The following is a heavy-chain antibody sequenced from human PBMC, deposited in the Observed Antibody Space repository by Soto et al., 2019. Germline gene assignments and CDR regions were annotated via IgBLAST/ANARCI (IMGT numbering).Heavy chain of an antibody. D-gene: IGHD6-13*01. CDR1: GYTFTSYD. J-gene: IGHJ6*02. Sequence: ASVKVSCKVSGYTFTSYDINWVRQATGQGLEWMGWMNPNSGNTGYAQKFQGRVTMTRNTSISTAYMELSSLRSEDTAVYYCARGGRGYSSSWPYYYYYGMDVWGQGTTVTVSS. CDR2: MNPNSGNT. CDR3: ARGGRGYSSSWPYYYYYGMDV. V-gene: IGHV1-8*01.